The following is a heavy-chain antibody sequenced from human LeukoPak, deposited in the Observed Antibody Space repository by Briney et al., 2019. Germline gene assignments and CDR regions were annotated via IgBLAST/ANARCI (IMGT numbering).Heavy chain of an antibody. D-gene: IGHD6-13*01. CDR1: GYSFTSYW. CDR3: ARFIIAAAGTKGWFDP. Sequence: GESLKISCKGSGYSFTSYWIGWVRQMPGKGLEWMGIIYPGDSDTRYSPSFQGQVTISADKSISTAYLQISSLKAEDTAVYYCARFIIAAAGTKGWFDPWGQGTLVTVSS. J-gene: IGHJ5*02. V-gene: IGHV5-51*01. CDR2: IYPGDSDT.